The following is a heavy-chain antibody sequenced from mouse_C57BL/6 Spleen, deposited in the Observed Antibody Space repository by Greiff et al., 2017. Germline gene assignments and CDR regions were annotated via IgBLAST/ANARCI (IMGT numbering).Heavy chain of an antibody. V-gene: IGHV1-69*01. CDR3: ARGIIYYDYDVRYYAMDY. J-gene: IGHJ4*01. Sequence: QVQLQQPGAELVMPGASVKLSCKASGYTFTSYWMHWVKQRPGQGLEWIGEIDPSDSYTNYNQKFKGKSTLTVDKSSSTAYMQLSSLTSEDSAVYYCARGIIYYDYDVRYYAMDYWGQGTSVTVSS. CDR2: IDPSDSYT. CDR1: GYTFTSYW. D-gene: IGHD2-4*01.